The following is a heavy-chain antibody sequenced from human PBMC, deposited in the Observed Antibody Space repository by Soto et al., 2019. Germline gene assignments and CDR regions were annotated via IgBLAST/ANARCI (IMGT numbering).Heavy chain of an antibody. D-gene: IGHD3-22*01. V-gene: IGHV4-39*01. CDR3: ARRSPSDDSSGYYPYYYYGMDV. CDR1: GGSISSSSYY. CDR2: IYYSGST. Sequence: SETLSLTCTVSGGSISSSSYYWGWIRQPPGKGLEWIGSIYYSGSTYYNPSLKSRVTISVDTSKNQFSLKLSSVTAADTAVYYCARRSPSDDSSGYYPYYYYGMDVWGQGTTVTVSS. J-gene: IGHJ6*02.